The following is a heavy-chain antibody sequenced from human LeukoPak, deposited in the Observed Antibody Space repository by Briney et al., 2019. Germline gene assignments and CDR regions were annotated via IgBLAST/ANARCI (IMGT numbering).Heavy chain of an antibody. Sequence: GGSLRLSCAASGFTFDDYAMHWVRQAPGNGLEWVSLISWDGGSTYYADSVKGRFTISRDNAKNSLYLQMNSLRAEDTAVYYCARSMQVNGDYVWYYFDYWGQGTLVTVSS. D-gene: IGHD4-17*01. J-gene: IGHJ4*02. CDR2: ISWDGGST. CDR3: ARSMQVNGDYVWYYFDY. CDR1: GFTFDDYA. V-gene: IGHV3-43D*03.